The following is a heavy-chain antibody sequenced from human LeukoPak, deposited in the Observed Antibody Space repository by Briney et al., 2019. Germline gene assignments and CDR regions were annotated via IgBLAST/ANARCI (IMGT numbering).Heavy chain of an antibody. D-gene: IGHD2-2*01. Sequence: PGGSRRLSCAASGFTFSDYYMSWIRQAPGKGLEWVSYISSSGSTIYCADPVKGRFTISRDNAKNSLYLQMNSLRAEDTAVYYCARGPPSEVPAAPKWFDPWGQGTQVTVSS. CDR1: GFTFSDYY. J-gene: IGHJ5*02. CDR2: ISSSGSTI. V-gene: IGHV3-11*01. CDR3: ARGPPSEVPAAPKWFDP.